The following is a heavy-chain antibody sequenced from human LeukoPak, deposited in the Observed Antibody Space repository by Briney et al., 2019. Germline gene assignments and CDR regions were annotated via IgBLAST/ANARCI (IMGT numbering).Heavy chain of an antibody. CDR3: ARDSLHNYGGSGYGFYFDY. D-gene: IGHD4-23*01. J-gene: IGHJ4*02. Sequence: GGSLRLSCAAYGFAFSSYEMVWVRQAPGKEPEWISYIGSSGRLTFYAESVKGRFTVSRDNAQNSLYLQMNSLRVDDADIYYCARDSLHNYGGSGYGFYFDYWGQGTLVTVSS. CDR2: IGSSGRLT. V-gene: IGHV3-48*03. CDR1: GFAFSSYE.